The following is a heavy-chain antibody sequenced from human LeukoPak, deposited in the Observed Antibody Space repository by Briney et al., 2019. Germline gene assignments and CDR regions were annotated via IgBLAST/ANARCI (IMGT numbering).Heavy chain of an antibody. V-gene: IGHV1-8*01. CDR3: ARGSIVGATRRSPDFDY. D-gene: IGHD1-26*01. CDR2: MNPNSGNT. Sequence: ASVKVSCKASGYTFTSYDINWVRQATGQGLEWMGWMNPNSGNTGYAQKSQGRVTMTRNTSISTAYMELSSLRSEDTAVYYCARGSIVGATRRSPDFDYWGQGTLVTVSS. CDR1: GYTFTSYD. J-gene: IGHJ4*02.